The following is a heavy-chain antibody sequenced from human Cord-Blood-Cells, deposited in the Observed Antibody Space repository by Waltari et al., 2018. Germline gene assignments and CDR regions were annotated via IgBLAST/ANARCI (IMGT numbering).Heavy chain of an antibody. Sequence: QAQPVQSGAEVQKPGSSVKVSCKAYGGPFSRYAIRWVRQAPGQGLEWMGRLIPILGIANYAQKFQGRVTITADKSTSTAYMELSSLRSEDTAVYYGARYSSSSGFDYWGQGTLVTVSS. V-gene: IGHV1-69*09. CDR2: LIPILGIA. CDR3: ARYSSSSGFDY. J-gene: IGHJ4*02. CDR1: GGPFSRYA. D-gene: IGHD6-6*01.